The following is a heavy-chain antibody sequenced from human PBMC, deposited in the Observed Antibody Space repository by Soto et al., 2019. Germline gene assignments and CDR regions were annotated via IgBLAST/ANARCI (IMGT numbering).Heavy chain of an antibody. Sequence: ASVKVSCKASGGTFSSYAISWVRQAPGQGLEWMGGIIPIFGTANYAQKFQGRVTITADESTSTAYMELSSLRSEDTAVYYCAREMPRFSEWSLPPGGMDVWRQGTTVTVSS. V-gene: IGHV1-69*13. D-gene: IGHD3-3*01. CDR3: AREMPRFSEWSLPPGGMDV. J-gene: IGHJ6*02. CDR2: IIPIFGTA. CDR1: GGTFSSYA.